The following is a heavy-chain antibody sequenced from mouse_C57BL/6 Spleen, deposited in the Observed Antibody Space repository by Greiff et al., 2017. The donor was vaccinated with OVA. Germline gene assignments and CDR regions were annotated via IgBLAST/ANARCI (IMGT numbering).Heavy chain of an antibody. J-gene: IGHJ3*01. CDR2: IYPGNSDT. Sequence: EVQLQQSGTVLARPGASVKMSCKTSGYTFTSYWMHWVKQRPGQGLEWIGAIYPGNSDTSYNQKFKGKAKLTAVTSASTAYMELSSLTNEDSAVYYCTIYDYDGDAWFAYWGQGTLGTVSA. CDR3: TIYDYDGDAWFAY. D-gene: IGHD2-4*01. CDR1: GYTFTSYW. V-gene: IGHV1-5*01.